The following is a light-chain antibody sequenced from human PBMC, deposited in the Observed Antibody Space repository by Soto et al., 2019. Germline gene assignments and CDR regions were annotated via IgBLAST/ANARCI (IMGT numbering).Light chain of an antibody. J-gene: IGLJ2*01. CDR2: DND. V-gene: IGLV1-44*01. CDR3: AAWDDSLNGPV. Sequence: QSVLTQPPSASGTPGQRVAISCSGSSSTFGSNAVNWYQQLPGTAPKLLIYDNDQRPSGVPDRFSGSKSGTSASLAISGLQSDDAADYYCAAWDDSLNGPVFGGGTKVT. CDR1: SSTFGSNA.